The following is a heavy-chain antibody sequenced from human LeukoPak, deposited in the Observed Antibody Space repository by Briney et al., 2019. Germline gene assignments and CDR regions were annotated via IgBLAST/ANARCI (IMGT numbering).Heavy chain of an antibody. D-gene: IGHD2-15*01. CDR2: INHSGST. J-gene: IGHJ4*02. Sequence: KASETLSLTCAVYGGSFSGYYWSWIRQPPGKGLEWIGEINHSGSTNYNPSLKSRVTISVDTSKNQFSLKLSSVTAAYTAVYYCARVVVVAAGYDNWGQGTLVTVSS. CDR3: ARVVVVAAGYDN. V-gene: IGHV4-34*01. CDR1: GGSFSGYY.